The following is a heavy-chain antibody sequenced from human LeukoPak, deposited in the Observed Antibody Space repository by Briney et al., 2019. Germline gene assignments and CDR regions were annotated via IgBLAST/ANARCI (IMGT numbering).Heavy chain of an antibody. CDR1: GGSVSSGSYY. V-gene: IGHV4-61*01. J-gene: IGHJ4*02. CDR3: AGTTTTVTQTTDY. CDR2: IYYSGTT. D-gene: IGHD4-17*01. Sequence: PSETLSLTCTVSGGSVSSGSYYWSWIRQPPGKGLEWIGFIYYSGTTSYNPSLKSRVTISVDTSKNQFSLNLSSVTAADTAVYYCAGTTTTVTQTTDYWGQGTLVTVSS.